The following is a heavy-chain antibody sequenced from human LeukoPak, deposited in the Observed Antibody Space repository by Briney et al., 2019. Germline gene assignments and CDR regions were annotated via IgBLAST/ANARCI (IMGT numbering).Heavy chain of an antibody. CDR3: AXXXXXCSXTXCSKGRYYYYYYMDV. CDR2: IYHSGST. V-gene: IGHV4-38-2*02. Sequence: SXTLSXTCTVSGYSISSGYYWGWIRQPPGKGLEWIGSIYHSGSTYYNPSLKSRVTISVDTSKNQFSLKLSSVTAADTAVYYCAXXXXXCSXTXCSKGRYYYYYYMDVWGKGTTVTVSS. D-gene: IGHD2-2*01. J-gene: IGHJ6*03. CDR1: GYSISSGYY.